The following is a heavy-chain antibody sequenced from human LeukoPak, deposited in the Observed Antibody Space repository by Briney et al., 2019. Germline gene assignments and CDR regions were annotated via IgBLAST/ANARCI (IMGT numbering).Heavy chain of an antibody. D-gene: IGHD6-13*01. V-gene: IGHV4-61*01. CDR2: IYYSGST. CDR3: ASPYSSSWYSPYYYYGMDV. Sequence: PSETLSLTCTVSGGSLSSGSYYWSWVRQPPGRGLEWIGYIYYSGSTNYNPSLKSRVTISVDTSKNQFSLQLSSVTAADTAVYYCASPYSSSWYSPYYYYGMDVWGKGTTVTVSS. CDR1: GGSLSSGSYY. J-gene: IGHJ6*04.